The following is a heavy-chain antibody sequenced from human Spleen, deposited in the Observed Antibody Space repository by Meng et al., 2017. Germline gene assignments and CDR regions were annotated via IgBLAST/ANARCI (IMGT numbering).Heavy chain of an antibody. J-gene: IGHJ4*02. V-gene: IGHV4-4*07. CDR3: VRHIPRGDFDF. CDR1: GGSISGYF. CDR2: IYSSGST. D-gene: IGHD2-21*01. Sequence: HVQLPGVGPGLVKPSETLSLTCTVSGGSISGYFWSWFRQPAGKGLEWIGRIYSSGSTNYHPSLKSRVTMSVDTSKNQFSLNLGSVTAADTAVYYCVRHIPRGDFDFWGQGTLVTVSS.